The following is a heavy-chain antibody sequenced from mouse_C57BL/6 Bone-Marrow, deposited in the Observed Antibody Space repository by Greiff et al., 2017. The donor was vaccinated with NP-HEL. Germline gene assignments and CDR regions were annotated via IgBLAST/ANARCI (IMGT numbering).Heavy chain of an antibody. J-gene: IGHJ4*01. V-gene: IGHV1-64*01. Sequence: VKLQQPGAELVKPGASVKLSCKASGYTFTSYWMHWVKQRPGQGLEWIGMIHPNSGSTNYNEKFKSKATLTVDKSSSTAYMQLSSLTSEDSAVYYCARRDEGAMDYWGQGTSVTVSS. CDR1: GYTFTSYW. CDR2: IHPNSGST. CDR3: ARRDEGAMDY.